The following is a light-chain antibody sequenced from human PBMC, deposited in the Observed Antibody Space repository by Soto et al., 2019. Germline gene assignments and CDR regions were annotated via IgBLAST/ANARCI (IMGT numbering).Light chain of an antibody. J-gene: IGKJ4*01. CDR2: GAS. CDR1: RSVSSSY. Sequence: EIVLTQSPGTLSLSPGERATLSCRASRSVSSSYLAWYQQKPGQAPRLLIYGASSRATGIPDRFSGSGSGTDFTLTISRLEPEEFAVYYCQLYGSSPLTFGGGTKVEIK. V-gene: IGKV3-20*01. CDR3: QLYGSSPLT.